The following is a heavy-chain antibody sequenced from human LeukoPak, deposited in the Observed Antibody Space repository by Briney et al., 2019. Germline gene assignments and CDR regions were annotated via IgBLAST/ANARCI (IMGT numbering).Heavy chain of an antibody. CDR1: GFTFKDYW. CDR3: ARGLLPGVGMGDY. D-gene: IGHD6-13*01. Sequence: GGSLRLSCAVSGFTFKDYWMHWVRQVPGKGLVWVSCMNTDGSDRRYAGSVEGRFTIPRDSANNRLYLVMNSLRVEDTAVYYCARGLLPGVGMGDYWGQGTLVTVSS. CDR2: MNTDGSDR. V-gene: IGHV3-74*01. J-gene: IGHJ4*02.